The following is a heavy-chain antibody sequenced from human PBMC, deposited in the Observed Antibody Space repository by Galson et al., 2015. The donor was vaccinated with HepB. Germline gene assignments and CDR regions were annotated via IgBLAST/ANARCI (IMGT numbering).Heavy chain of an antibody. J-gene: IGHJ4*02. D-gene: IGHD6-19*01. CDR3: ARDLSGSGYDY. Sequence: SLRLSCAASGFTFSDYYMSWIRQAPGKGLEWVSYISSSSSYTNYADSVKGRFTISRDNAKNSLYLQMNSLRAEDTAVYYCARDLSGSGYDYWGQGTLVTVSS. V-gene: IGHV3-11*06. CDR2: ISSSSSYT. CDR1: GFTFSDYY.